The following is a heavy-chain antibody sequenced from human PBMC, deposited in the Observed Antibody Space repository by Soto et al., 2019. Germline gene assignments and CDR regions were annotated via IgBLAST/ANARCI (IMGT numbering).Heavy chain of an antibody. CDR2: IDPSGSQT. D-gene: IGHD3-22*01. J-gene: IGHJ4*02. CDR3: ARQIYYSDTGPTFQWYFDS. CDR1: GNSCADAW. V-gene: IGHV5-10-1*01. Sequence: PGEVLEISCTGSGNSCADAWITLGRPQPGKGLGWMRRIDPSGSQTYYSPSVRGHVTISVTDSITTVLLKCSSLRASDTAMYYCARQIYYSDTGPTFQWYFDSWGQGTLVTVSS.